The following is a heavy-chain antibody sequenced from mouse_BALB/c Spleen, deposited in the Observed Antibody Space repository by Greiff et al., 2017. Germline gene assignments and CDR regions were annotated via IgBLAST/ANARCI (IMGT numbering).Heavy chain of an antibody. D-gene: IGHD1-2*01. J-gene: IGHJ4*01. CDR2: ILPGSGST. V-gene: IGHV1-9*01. CDR1: GYTFSSYW. Sequence: QVQLQQSGAELMKPGASVKISCKATGYTFSSYWIEWVKQRPGHGLEWIGEILPGSGSTNYNEKFKGKATFTADTSSNTAYMQLSSLTSEDSAVYYCARRGKYYGYGEDAMDYWGQGTSVTVSS. CDR3: ARRGKYYGYGEDAMDY.